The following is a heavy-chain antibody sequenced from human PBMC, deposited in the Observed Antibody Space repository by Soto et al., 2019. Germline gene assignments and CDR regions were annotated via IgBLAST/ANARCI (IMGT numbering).Heavy chain of an antibody. CDR1: GASVINDY. Sequence: PSETLSLTCTVTGASVINDYWSWIRQPPGKGLEWIGYIYYSGSTNYNPSLKSRVTISVDTSKNQFSLKLSSVTAADTAVYYCARAYGGYADYWGPGALVTVS. V-gene: IGHV4-59*02. CDR2: IYYSGST. CDR3: ARAYGGYADY. D-gene: IGHD5-12*01. J-gene: IGHJ4*02.